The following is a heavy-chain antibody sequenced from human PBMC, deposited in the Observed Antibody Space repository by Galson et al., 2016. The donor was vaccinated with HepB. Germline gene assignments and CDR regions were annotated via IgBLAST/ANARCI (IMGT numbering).Heavy chain of an antibody. CDR2: VYSSGTT. D-gene: IGHD6-6*01. CDR3: ASDMNLAARSANYYGLDV. CDR1: GGSISGYY. J-gene: IGHJ6*04. V-gene: IGHV4-59*01. Sequence: SETLSLTCTVSGGSISGYYWTWIRQSPGKGLEWIGYVYSSGTTNSNPSLKSRVTISIDTSKNQFSLNLSSVTAADTAIYYCASDMNLAARSANYYGLDVWGKGTTVTVSS.